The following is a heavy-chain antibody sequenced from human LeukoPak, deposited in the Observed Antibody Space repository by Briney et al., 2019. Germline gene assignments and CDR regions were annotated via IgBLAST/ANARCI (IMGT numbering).Heavy chain of an antibody. V-gene: IGHV3-48*01. Sequence: GGSLRLSCEASGFTLSSYSVSWVRQAPGKGPQWVSYISSSGITIYHAHSVKGRFTISRDNAKYTLYLHMNSLRAEDTAVYYCASASRGNWFDPWGQGTLVTVSS. CDR2: ISSSGITI. CDR3: ASASRGNWFDP. J-gene: IGHJ5*02. CDR1: GFTLSSYS. D-gene: IGHD3-10*01.